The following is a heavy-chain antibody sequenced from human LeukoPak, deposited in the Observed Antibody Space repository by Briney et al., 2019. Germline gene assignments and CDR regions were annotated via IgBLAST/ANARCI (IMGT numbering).Heavy chain of an antibody. Sequence: SETLSLTCTVSGGSISSGDYYWSWLRQPPGKGLERIGYIYYSGSTYYNPSLKSRVTISVDTSKNQFSLKLSSVTAADTAVYYCAREWFGGYFDYWGQGTLVTVSS. V-gene: IGHV4-30-4*01. CDR3: AREWFGGYFDY. J-gene: IGHJ4*03. D-gene: IGHD3-10*01. CDR1: GGSISSGDYY. CDR2: IYYSGST.